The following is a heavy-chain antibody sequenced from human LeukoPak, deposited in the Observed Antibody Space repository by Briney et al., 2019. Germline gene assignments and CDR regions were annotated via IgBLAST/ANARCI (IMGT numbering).Heavy chain of an antibody. CDR2: ISSSSSYT. J-gene: IGHJ5*02. CDR1: GFTFSDYY. V-gene: IGHV3-11*06. Sequence: GGSLRLSCAASGFTFSDYYMSWIRQAPGKGLEWVSYISSSSSYTNYADSVKGRFTISRDNAKNSLYLQMNSLRAEDTAVYYCARVTPDSGYDYAIAVAGYSWFDPWGQGTLVTVSS. D-gene: IGHD5-12*01. CDR3: ARVTPDSGYDYAIAVAGYSWFDP.